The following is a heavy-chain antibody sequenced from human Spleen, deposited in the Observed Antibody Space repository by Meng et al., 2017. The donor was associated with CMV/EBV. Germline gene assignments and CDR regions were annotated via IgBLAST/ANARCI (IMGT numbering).Heavy chain of an antibody. CDR3: AKETIYGSGSYWDFDP. J-gene: IGHJ5*02. V-gene: IGHV3-23*01. CDR2: ISYNGGAT. Sequence: GGSLRLSCAASGFTFSDYYMSWIRQAPGKGLEWVSGISYNGGATYYVDSVKGRFTISRDNSKNTVYLQMNSLRAEDTAVYYCAKETIYGSGSYWDFDPWGQGTTVTVSS. CDR1: GFTFSDYY. D-gene: IGHD3-10*01.